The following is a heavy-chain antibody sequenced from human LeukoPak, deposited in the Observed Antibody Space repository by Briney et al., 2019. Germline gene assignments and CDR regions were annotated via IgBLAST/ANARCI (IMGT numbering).Heavy chain of an antibody. V-gene: IGHV3-23*01. CDR1: GFTFSSYA. CDR2: ISGSGGST. J-gene: IGHJ4*02. CDR3: ARQTPYYDSSGSPIKTFDY. D-gene: IGHD3-22*01. Sequence: GGSLRLSCAASGFTFSSYAMSWVRQAPGKGLEWVSAISGSGGSTYYADSVKGRFTISRDNSKNTLYLQMNSLRAEDTAVYYCARQTPYYDSSGSPIKTFDYWGQGTLVTVSS.